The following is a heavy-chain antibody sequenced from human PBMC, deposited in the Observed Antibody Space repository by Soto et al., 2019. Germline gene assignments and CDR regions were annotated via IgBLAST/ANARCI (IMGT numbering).Heavy chain of an antibody. CDR1: GYSFTNSW. V-gene: IGHV5-51*01. CDR3: ARHAHFHDSSGYYYVMADY. Sequence: GESLKISCQGSGYSFTNSWIGWVRQLPGKGLEWMGIIYPGDSDTRYNPSFQGQVTISADRSINTAYLQWSSLKASDTAVYYCARHAHFHDSSGYYYVMADYWGQGTQVTVSS. J-gene: IGHJ4*02. D-gene: IGHD3-22*01. CDR2: IYPGDSDT.